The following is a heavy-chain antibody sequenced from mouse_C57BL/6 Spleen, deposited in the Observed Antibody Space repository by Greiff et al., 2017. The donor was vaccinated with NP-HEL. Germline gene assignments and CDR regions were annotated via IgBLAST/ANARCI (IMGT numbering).Heavy chain of an antibody. J-gene: IGHJ2*01. CDR3: ANDYYGSSYFDY. V-gene: IGHV1-22*01. Sequence: EVQLQQSGPELVKPGASVKMSCKASGYTFTDYNMHWVKQSHGKSLEWIGYINPNNGGTSYNQKFKGKATLTVNKSSSTAYMELRSLTSEDSAVYYCANDYYGSSYFDYWGQGTTLTVSS. CDR1: GYTFTDYN. CDR2: INPNNGGT. D-gene: IGHD1-1*01.